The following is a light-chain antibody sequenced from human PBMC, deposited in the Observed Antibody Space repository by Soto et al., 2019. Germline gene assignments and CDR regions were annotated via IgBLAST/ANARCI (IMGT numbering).Light chain of an antibody. CDR1: QSVNNY. J-gene: IGKJ1*01. Sequence: EIVLTQSPATLSSSPGEKATLLFRASQSVNNYLAWYQQKPGQAPRLLIYDASNRATGIPDRFSGSGSGTDFTLTISRLEPEDFAVYYCQQYGSSPWTFGQGTKVDIK. CDR2: DAS. CDR3: QQYGSSPWT. V-gene: IGKV3-20*01.